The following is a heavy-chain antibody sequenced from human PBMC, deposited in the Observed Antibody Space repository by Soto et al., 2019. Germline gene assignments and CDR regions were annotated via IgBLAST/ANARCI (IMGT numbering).Heavy chain of an antibody. CDR1: GGSIRTGGYY. CDR2: IYYSGST. J-gene: IGHJ6*02. CDR3: ARDFTDSSGPTLGMGV. D-gene: IGHD6-19*01. Sequence: PSDTLSLTCTVSGGSIRTGGYYCSWIRPHPGKGLEWIGYIYYSGSTYYNPSLKSRVTISVDTSKNQFSLKLSSVTAADTAVYYCARDFTDSSGPTLGMGVWGQGTTVT. V-gene: IGHV4-31*03.